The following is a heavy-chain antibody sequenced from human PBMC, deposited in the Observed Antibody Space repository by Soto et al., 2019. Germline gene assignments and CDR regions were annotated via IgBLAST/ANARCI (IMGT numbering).Heavy chain of an antibody. CDR3: ARGGSGYTWFKEF. CDR2: SIPVFQTA. J-gene: IGHJ4*02. Sequence: QEQLVQSGAEVKKPGSSVKVSCKASGGLFSSYPISWVRQVPGQGLEWMGGSIPVFQTAYYTQRFQGRVTITTDESTNTAYMELSSLRSEDTAIYYCARGGSGYTWFKEFWGQGPLVTVSS. D-gene: IGHD3-22*01. CDR1: GGLFSSYP. V-gene: IGHV1-69*01.